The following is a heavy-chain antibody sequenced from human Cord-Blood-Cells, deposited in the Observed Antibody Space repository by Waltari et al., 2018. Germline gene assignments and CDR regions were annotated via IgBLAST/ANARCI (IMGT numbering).Heavy chain of an antibody. D-gene: IGHD6-13*01. CDR2: ISAYNGNT. CDR3: ARDSGEIAAAGAFDY. Sequence: QVQLVQSGAEVKKPGASVKVSCKASGYTFTSYGISWVRQAPGQGLEWMGWISAYNGNTNYAPKIQGRVTTTTDTSTSTAYLELRGLRSDDTAVYYCARDSGEIAAAGAFDYWGQGTLVTVSS. J-gene: IGHJ4*02. V-gene: IGHV1-18*01. CDR1: GYTFTSYG.